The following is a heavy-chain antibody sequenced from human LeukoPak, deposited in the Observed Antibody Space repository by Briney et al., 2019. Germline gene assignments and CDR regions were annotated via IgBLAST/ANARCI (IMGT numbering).Heavy chain of an antibody. CDR3: ARVRSSGSPLDY. CDR2: IGKSGTST. D-gene: IGHD3-10*01. CDR1: GFTFSDYY. J-gene: IGHJ4*02. Sequence: GGSLRLSCAAPGFTFSDYYMSWIRQAPGKGLEWVSYIGKSGTSTKYADSVKGRFSISRDSAKQSLYLQLISLTAEDTAVYYCARVRSSGSPLDYWGQGTLVTVSS. V-gene: IGHV3-11*05.